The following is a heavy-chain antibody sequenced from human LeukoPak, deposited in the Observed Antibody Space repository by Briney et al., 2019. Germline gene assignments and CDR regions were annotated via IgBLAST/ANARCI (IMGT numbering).Heavy chain of an antibody. Sequence: GRSLRLSCAASGFTFSSYGMHWVRQAPGKGLEWVAVISYDGSNKYYADSVKGRFTISRDTSKNTAYLEMNSLRVEDTAMYYCARDGAVVAGTAQHWGQGALVTVSS. CDR1: GFTFSSYG. CDR2: ISYDGSNK. V-gene: IGHV3-30*03. D-gene: IGHD6-19*01. J-gene: IGHJ1*01. CDR3: ARDGAVVAGTAQH.